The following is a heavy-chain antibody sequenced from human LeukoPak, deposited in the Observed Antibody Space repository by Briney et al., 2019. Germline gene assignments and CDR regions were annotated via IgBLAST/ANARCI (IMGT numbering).Heavy chain of an antibody. CDR3: ARHYYGSGSYSPDAFDI. Sequence: SETLSLTCTVSGGSISSSPYYWGWIRQPPGKGLEWIGSIYYSGSTYYNPSLKSRVTISVDTSKNQFSLKLSSVTAADTAVYYCARHYYGSGSYSPDAFDIRGQGTMVTVSS. CDR1: GGSISSSPYY. CDR2: IYYSGST. J-gene: IGHJ3*02. V-gene: IGHV4-39*01. D-gene: IGHD3-10*01.